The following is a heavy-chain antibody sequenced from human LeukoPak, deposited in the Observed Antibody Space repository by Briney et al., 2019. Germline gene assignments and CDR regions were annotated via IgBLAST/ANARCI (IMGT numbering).Heavy chain of an antibody. Sequence: GGSLRLSCAASEFTFSSYSMNWVRQAPGKGLEWVSYITNSGNSKSYADSVKGRFTISRDNTKNSLYLQMNGLRAEDTAVYYCAKVRDSGSYYWGHYFDYWGQGTLVTVSS. CDR2: ITNSGNSK. J-gene: IGHJ4*02. CDR3: AKVRDSGSYYWGHYFDY. V-gene: IGHV3-48*01. D-gene: IGHD1-26*01. CDR1: EFTFSSYS.